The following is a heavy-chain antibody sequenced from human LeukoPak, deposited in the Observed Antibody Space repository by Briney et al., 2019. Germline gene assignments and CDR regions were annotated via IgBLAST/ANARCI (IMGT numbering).Heavy chain of an antibody. D-gene: IGHD6-13*01. Sequence: GGSLRLSCAASGFTFSSYAMHWVRPAPGKGLEWVAVISYDGINRYYADSVKGRFTISRSNSENTLYLQMNSLRPEDTAVYFCARRRIPDRAAAALAYWGQGTLVTVSS. CDR3: ARRRIPDRAAAALAY. J-gene: IGHJ4*02. V-gene: IGHV3-30*01. CDR2: ISYDGINR. CDR1: GFTFSSYA.